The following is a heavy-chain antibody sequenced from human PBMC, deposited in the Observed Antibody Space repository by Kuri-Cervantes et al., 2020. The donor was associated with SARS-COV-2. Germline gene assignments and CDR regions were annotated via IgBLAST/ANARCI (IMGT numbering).Heavy chain of an antibody. CDR2: IKKDGSEK. Sequence: GGSLRLSCAASGFSFSMYWMSWVRQAPGKGLEWVANIKKDGSEKYYVDSVKGRFTISRDNSKNTLYLQMNSLRAEDTAVYYCAKEGFFYGSGRHFDYWGQGTLVTVSS. D-gene: IGHD3-10*01. V-gene: IGHV3-7*03. CDR3: AKEGFFYGSGRHFDY. CDR1: GFSFSMYW. J-gene: IGHJ4*02.